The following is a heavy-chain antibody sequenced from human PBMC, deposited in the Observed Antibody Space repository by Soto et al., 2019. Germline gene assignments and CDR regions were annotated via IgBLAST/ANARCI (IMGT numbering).Heavy chain of an antibody. CDR1: GFTFDDYA. Sequence: LRLSCAASGFTFDDYAMHWVRQAPGKGLEWVSGISWNSGSIGYADSVKGRFTISRDNAKNSLYLQMNSLRAEDTALYYCAKDFRNDMTFDYWGQGPLVTVSP. J-gene: IGHJ4*02. CDR2: ISWNSGSI. CDR3: AKDFRNDMTFDY. D-gene: IGHD3-9*01. V-gene: IGHV3-9*01.